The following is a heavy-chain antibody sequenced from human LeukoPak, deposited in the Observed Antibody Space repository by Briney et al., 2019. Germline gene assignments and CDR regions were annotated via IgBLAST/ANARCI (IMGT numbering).Heavy chain of an antibody. CDR1: GGTFSSYA. V-gene: IGHV1-69*05. CDR3: ARGMVWYYYDSSGYGNNWFDP. Sequence: GASVKVSCKASGGTFSSYAISWVRQAPGQGLEWMGGIIPIFGTANYAQKFQGRVTITTDESTSTAYMEQSSLRSGDTAVYYCARGMVWYYYDSSGYGNNWFDPWGQGTLVTVSS. CDR2: IIPIFGTA. D-gene: IGHD3-22*01. J-gene: IGHJ5*02.